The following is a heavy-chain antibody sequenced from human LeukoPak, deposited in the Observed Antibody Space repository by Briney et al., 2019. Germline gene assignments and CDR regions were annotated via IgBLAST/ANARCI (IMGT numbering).Heavy chain of an antibody. D-gene: IGHD6-19*01. V-gene: IGHV3-48*03. Sequence: GGSLRLSCVVSGLTFSSYEMNWVRQAPGKGLEWVSYISSSGSTIYYADSVKGRFTISRDDAKNTLYLQMNSLRAEDTAVYYCARVASSVDDYWGQGTLVTVSS. CDR1: GLTFSSYE. CDR3: ARVASSVDDY. CDR2: ISSSGSTI. J-gene: IGHJ4*02.